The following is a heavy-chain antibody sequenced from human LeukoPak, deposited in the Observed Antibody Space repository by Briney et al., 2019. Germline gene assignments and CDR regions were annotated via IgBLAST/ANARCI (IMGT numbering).Heavy chain of an antibody. CDR2: IYYSGST. V-gene: IGHV4-59*05. CDR1: GGSISSYY. CDR3: ARQNCYGSGSYDY. D-gene: IGHD3-10*01. J-gene: IGHJ4*02. Sequence: SETLSLTCTVSGGSISSYYWTWIRQPPGKGLEWIGSIYYSGSTYYNPSLKSRVTISVDTSKNQFSLKLSSVTAADTAVYYCARQNCYGSGSYDYWGQGTLVTVSS.